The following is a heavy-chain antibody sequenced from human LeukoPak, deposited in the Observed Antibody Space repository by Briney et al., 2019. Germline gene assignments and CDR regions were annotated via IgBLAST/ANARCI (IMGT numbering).Heavy chain of an antibody. J-gene: IGHJ4*02. CDR3: ATDRRGELFYPYYFDF. Sequence: SETLSLTCTVSGGPVTRNHWLTWFRQSPGKGLEWIGEIFQSGRTHYNPSLKSRVSMALDKSQKQVSLKLTSVTAADTAVYYCATDRRGELFYPYYFDFWGQGTLVSVSS. CDR2: IFQSGRT. V-gene: IGHV4-4*02. D-gene: IGHD3-10*01. CDR1: GGPVTRNHW.